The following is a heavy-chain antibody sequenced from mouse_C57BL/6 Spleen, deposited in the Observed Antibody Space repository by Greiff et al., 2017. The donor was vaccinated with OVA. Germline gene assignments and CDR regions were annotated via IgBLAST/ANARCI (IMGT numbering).Heavy chain of an antibody. V-gene: IGHV1-18*01. J-gene: IGHJ2*01. CDR1: GYPFTDSN. D-gene: IGHD1-1*02. CDR3: SRGGLFDY. Sequence: VQLQQSGPELVKPGASVKIPCKASGYPFTDSNMDWVKQSHGKSLEWIGDINPNTGGTIYNQKFKGKATLTVDKSSSTAYMELRSLTSEDTAVYYWSRGGLFDYWGQGTTLTVSS. CDR2: INPNTGGT.